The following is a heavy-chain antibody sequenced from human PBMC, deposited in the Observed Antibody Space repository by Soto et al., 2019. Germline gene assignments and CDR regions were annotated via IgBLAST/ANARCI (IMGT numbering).Heavy chain of an antibody. D-gene: IGHD3-9*01. V-gene: IGHV4-59*01. J-gene: IGHJ5*02. CDR1: GGSISSYY. CDR3: ARGDYDILPGYSPNWFAP. Sequence: SETLSLTCTVSGGSISSYYWSWIRQPPGKGLEWIGYIYYSGSTNYNPSLKSRVTISVDTSKNQFSLKLSSVTAADTAVYYCARGDYDILPGYSPNWFAPWGHGPLVTVS. CDR2: IYYSGST.